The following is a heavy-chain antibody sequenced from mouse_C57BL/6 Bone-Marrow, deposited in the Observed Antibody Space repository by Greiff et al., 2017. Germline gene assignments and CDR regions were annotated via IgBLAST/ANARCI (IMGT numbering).Heavy chain of an antibody. D-gene: IGHD1-1*01. J-gene: IGHJ4*01. CDR3: ARELRLYYYAMDY. CDR1: GFTFTDYY. CDR2: VYPYNGGT. Sequence: EVQLQQSGPELVKPGASVKISCKASGFTFTDYYMHWVKQSHGKSLEWIGLVYPYNGGTSYNQKFKGKATLTVDTSSSTAYMELNSLTSEDSAVXYGARELRLYYYAMDYWGQGTSVTVSS. V-gene: IGHV1-36*01.